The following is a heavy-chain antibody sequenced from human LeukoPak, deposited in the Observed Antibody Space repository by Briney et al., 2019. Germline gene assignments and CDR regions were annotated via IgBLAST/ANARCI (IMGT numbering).Heavy chain of an antibody. CDR1: GFTFSIYG. CDR2: IYSGGST. J-gene: IGHJ4*02. V-gene: IGHV3-66*01. CDR3: AREGGRLDWNYAHFDY. D-gene: IGHD1-7*01. Sequence: GGSLRLSCAASGFTFSIYGMSWVRQAPGKGLEWVSVIYSGGSTYYADSVKVRFTISRDNSKNTLYLQMNSLRVEDTAVYYCAREGGRLDWNYAHFDYWGQGTLVTVSS.